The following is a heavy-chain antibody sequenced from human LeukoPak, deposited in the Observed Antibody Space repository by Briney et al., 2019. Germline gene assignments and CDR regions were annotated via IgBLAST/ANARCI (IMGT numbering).Heavy chain of an antibody. J-gene: IGHJ5*02. CDR1: GYTFTSYG. D-gene: IGHD4-17*01. CDR2: ISAYNGNT. V-gene: IGHV1-18*01. CDR3: ARDLRLVRLYNWFDP. Sequence: ASVKVSCKASGYTFTSYGISWVRQAPGQGLEWMGWISAYNGNTNYAQKLQGRVTMTTDTSTSTAYMELRSLRSDDTAVYYCARDLRLVRLYNWFDPWGQGTLVTVSS.